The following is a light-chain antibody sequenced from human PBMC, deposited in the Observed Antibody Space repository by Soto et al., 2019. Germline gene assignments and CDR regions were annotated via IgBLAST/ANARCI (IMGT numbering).Light chain of an antibody. Sequence: AIRMTQSPSSFSASTGDRVTITCRASQGISSYLAWYQQKPGKAPKLLIYAASTLQSGVPSRFSGSGSGTDFTLTISCLQSEDFATYYCQQYYSYPQTFGQGTKVDNK. CDR2: AAS. J-gene: IGKJ1*01. CDR3: QQYYSYPQT. CDR1: QGISSY. V-gene: IGKV1-8*01.